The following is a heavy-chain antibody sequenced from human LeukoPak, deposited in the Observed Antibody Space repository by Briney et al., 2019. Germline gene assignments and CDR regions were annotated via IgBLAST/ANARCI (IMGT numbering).Heavy chain of an antibody. CDR2: IYYSGST. D-gene: IGHD6-19*01. J-gene: IGHJ4*02. CDR3: ARVAIAVAGWNFDY. Sequence: SETLSLTCTVSGGSITSYYWSWIRQPPGKGLEWIGYIYYSGSTNYNPSLKSRVTISVDTSKNQFSLKLSSVTAADTAVYYCARVAIAVAGWNFDYWDQGTLVTVSS. V-gene: IGHV4-59*01. CDR1: GGSITSYY.